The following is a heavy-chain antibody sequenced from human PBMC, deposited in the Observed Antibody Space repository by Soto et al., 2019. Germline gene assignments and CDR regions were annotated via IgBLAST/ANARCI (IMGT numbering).Heavy chain of an antibody. CDR2: MNPNSGNT. CDR1: GYTCTSYD. J-gene: IGHJ4*02. V-gene: IGHV1-8*01. Sequence: GASVKVSCKASGYTCTSYDINWVRQATGQGLEWMGWMNPNSGNTGYAQKFQGRVTMTSDTSISTAHMELSSLRSEDTAVYYCARRTETNGWNGFGADKYYFDFWGQGTLVTVSS. D-gene: IGHD1-1*01. CDR3: ARRTETNGWNGFGADKYYFDF.